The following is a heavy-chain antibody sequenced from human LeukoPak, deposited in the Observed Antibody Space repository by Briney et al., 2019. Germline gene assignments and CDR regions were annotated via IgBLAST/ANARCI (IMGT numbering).Heavy chain of an antibody. CDR2: MNPNSGNT. V-gene: IGHV1-8*01. Sequence: GASVKVSCKASAYTFTSYDINWVRQATGQGLEWMGWMNPNSGNTGYAQKFQGRVTMTRNTSISTAYMELSSLRSEDTAVYYCARGAYYYDSSGPPAGYWGQGTLVTVSS. J-gene: IGHJ4*02. CDR1: AYTFTSYD. CDR3: ARGAYYYDSSGPPAGY. D-gene: IGHD3-22*01.